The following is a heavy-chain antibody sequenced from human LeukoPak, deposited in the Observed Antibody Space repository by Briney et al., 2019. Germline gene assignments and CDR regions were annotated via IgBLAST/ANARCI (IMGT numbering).Heavy chain of an antibody. CDR2: IYYSGST. V-gene: IGHV4-30-4*01. Sequence: SETLSLTCTVSVVSISSGDYYWSWIRQPPGKGLECIGYIYYSGSTYYNPSLKSRVTISVDTSKNQFSLKLTSVTAADTAVYYCARWVGGYSYGYDYWGRGTLVTVYS. CDR3: ARWVGGYSYGYDY. J-gene: IGHJ4*02. D-gene: IGHD5-18*01. CDR1: VVSISSGDYY.